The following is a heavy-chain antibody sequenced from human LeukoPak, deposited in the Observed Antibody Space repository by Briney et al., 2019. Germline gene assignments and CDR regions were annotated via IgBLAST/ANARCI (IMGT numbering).Heavy chain of an antibody. CDR3: ARSDVVVVTATTHFDY. Sequence: ASVKVSCKASGYTFTAYYIHWVRQAPGQGLEWMGWINPNSGGTNYAQNFQGRVTMTSDTSTYTTHMELSRRRSDDTAVYYCARSDVVVVTATTHFDYWGQGTLVTVSS. V-gene: IGHV1-2*02. D-gene: IGHD2-15*01. J-gene: IGHJ4*02. CDR2: INPNSGGT. CDR1: GYTFTAYY.